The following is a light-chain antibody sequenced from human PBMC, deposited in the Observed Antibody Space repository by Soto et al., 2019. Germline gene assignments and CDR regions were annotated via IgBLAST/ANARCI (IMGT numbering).Light chain of an antibody. CDR1: QSITNW. J-gene: IGKJ1*01. CDR3: QQYIIYS. CDR2: EAS. Sequence: DIQITQSPATLSASVGDSVTITCRASQSITNWLAWYQLKPGKAPKLLIHEASNLHSGVSSRFTGSGSGTEFTLTISSLQPDDFATYYFQQYIIYSFGQGGKADIK. V-gene: IGKV1-5*03.